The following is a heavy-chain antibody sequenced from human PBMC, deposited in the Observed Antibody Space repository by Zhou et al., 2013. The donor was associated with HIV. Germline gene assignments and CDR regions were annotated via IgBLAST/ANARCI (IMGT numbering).Heavy chain of an antibody. CDR3: ARHRRYGDNSYAFDI. CDR2: MNPRSGNT. D-gene: IGHD2-21*01. V-gene: IGHV1-8*03. J-gene: IGHJ3*02. CDR1: GYTFTKYG. Sequence: QVQLVQSGAEVKKPGASVKVSCKASGYTFTKYGIHWVRQVPGQRLEWMGWMNPRSGNTGYAQKFQGRVTITRNTSINTAYMELSSLRSEDTGVYYCARHRRYGDNSYAFDIWGQGTMVTVSS.